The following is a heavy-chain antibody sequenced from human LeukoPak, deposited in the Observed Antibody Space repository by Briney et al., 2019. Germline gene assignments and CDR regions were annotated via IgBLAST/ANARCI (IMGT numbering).Heavy chain of an antibody. CDR1: GFTFSTYA. CDR2: ISSSGSTI. Sequence: PGASLRLSCAASGFTFSTYAMTWVREAPGKGLEWVSYISSSGSTIYYADSVKGRFTISRDNAKNSLYLQMNSLRAEDTAVYYCARGPAAIINNWFDPWGQGTLVTVSS. V-gene: IGHV3-48*03. D-gene: IGHD2-2*02. CDR3: ARGPAAIINNWFDP. J-gene: IGHJ5*02.